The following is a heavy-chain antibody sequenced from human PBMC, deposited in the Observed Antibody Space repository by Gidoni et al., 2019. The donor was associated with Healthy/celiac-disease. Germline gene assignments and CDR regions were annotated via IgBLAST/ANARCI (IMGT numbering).Heavy chain of an antibody. J-gene: IGHJ4*02. CDR2: MRGSGGSK. CDR3: AKTPPVLPEIYYFDY. V-gene: IGHV3-23*01. CDR1: GFPFSSSA. Sequence: EVQLLESGGGFVQPGGSLRLSCAASGFPFSSSAMSWVRQAPGKGLEWVSAMRGSGGSKDYADSEKGRFTISRDNSKNTLYLQMNILRAEDTAVYYCAKTPPVLPEIYYFDYWGQGTLVTVSS. D-gene: IGHD2-2*01.